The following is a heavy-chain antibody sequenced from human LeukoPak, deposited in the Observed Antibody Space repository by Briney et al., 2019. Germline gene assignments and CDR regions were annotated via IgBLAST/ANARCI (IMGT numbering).Heavy chain of an antibody. Sequence: GSLTLTCLASGFTFSNYLLSWVRQPPGKGLEWLANIHKAGSEIYYVYSVRGRFTNPLDNRQKALYLQINSLSADDTAVYYFPRDQGSMIVVRTTKWFFDLWGRGTLVTVSS. CDR3: PRDQGSMIVVRTTKWFFDL. D-gene: IGHD3-22*01. J-gene: IGHJ2*01. CDR2: IHKAGSEI. V-gene: IGHV3-7*01. CDR1: GFTFSNYL.